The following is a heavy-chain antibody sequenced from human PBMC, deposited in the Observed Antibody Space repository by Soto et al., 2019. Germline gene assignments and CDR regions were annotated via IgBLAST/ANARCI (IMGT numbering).Heavy chain of an antibody. CDR2: IYSGGST. CDR3: ARSGYYYDSSGYLGRVFGYFQH. D-gene: IGHD3-22*01. CDR1: GFTVSSNY. Sequence: GGSLRLSCAASGFTVSSNYMSWVRQAPGKGLEWVSVIYSGGSTYYADSVKGRFTISRDNSKNTLYLQMNSLRAEDTAVYYCARSGYYYDSSGYLGRVFGYFQHWGQGTLVTVSS. J-gene: IGHJ1*01. V-gene: IGHV3-66*01.